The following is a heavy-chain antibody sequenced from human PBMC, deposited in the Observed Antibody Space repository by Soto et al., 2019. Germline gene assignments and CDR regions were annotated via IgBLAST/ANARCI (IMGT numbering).Heavy chain of an antibody. D-gene: IGHD6-6*01. Sequence: QVQLVESGGGVVQPGRSLRLSCAASGFTFSSYGMHWVRQAPGKGLEWVAVISYDGSNKYYADSVKGRFTISRDNSKNTLYLQMNSLRAEDTAVYYCAKEQGSSNFDYWGQGTLVTVSS. V-gene: IGHV3-30*18. CDR3: AKEQGSSNFDY. J-gene: IGHJ4*02. CDR1: GFTFSSYG. CDR2: ISYDGSNK.